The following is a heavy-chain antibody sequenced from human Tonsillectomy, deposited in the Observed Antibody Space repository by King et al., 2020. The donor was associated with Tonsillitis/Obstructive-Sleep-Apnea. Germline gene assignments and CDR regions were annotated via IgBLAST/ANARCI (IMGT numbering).Heavy chain of an antibody. J-gene: IGHJ5*02. V-gene: IGHV3-33*01. D-gene: IGHD2-2*01. CDR3: ARERGDCSSTSCPDGGWFDP. Sequence: VQLVESGGGVVQPGRSLRLSCAASGFTFSSYGMHWVRQAPGKGLEWVAVIWYDGSNKYYADSVKGRFTISRDNSKNTLYLQMNSLRAEDTAVYYCARERGDCSSTSCPDGGWFDPWGQGTLVTVSS. CDR1: GFTFSSYG. CDR2: IWYDGSNK.